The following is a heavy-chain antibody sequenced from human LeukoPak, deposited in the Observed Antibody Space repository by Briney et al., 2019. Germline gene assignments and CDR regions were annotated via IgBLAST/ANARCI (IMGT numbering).Heavy chain of an antibody. V-gene: IGHV3-49*04. CDR1: GFTFSSYW. CDR2: IRSKGYGGTT. CDR3: TRGPVLGAAAGKYYYMDV. D-gene: IGHD6-13*01. J-gene: IGHJ6*03. Sequence: GGSLRLSCAASGFTFSSYWMHWVRQAPGKGLEWVGFIRSKGYGGTTEYAASVKGRFIISRDDSKSIASLQMNGLQTEDTAVYYCTRGPVLGAAAGKYYYMDVWGKGTTVTISS.